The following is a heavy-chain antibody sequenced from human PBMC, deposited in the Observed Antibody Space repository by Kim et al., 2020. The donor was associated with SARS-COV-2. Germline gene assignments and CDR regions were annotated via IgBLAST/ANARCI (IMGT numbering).Heavy chain of an antibody. Sequence: YAESGKSRITNNPDTSKNHFSLQLNSVTPEDTAVYYCARSSSSRQGAFDIWGQGTMVTVSS. V-gene: IGHV6-1*01. CDR3: ARSSSSRQGAFDI. D-gene: IGHD2-2*01. J-gene: IGHJ3*02.